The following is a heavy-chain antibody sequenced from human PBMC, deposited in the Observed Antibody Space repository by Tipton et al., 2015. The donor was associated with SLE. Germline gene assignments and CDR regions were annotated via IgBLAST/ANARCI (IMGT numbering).Heavy chain of an antibody. CDR2: IYYSGST. CDR1: GGSISSGDYY. V-gene: IGHV4-30-4*01. Sequence: TLSLTCTVSGGSISSGDYYWSWIRQPPGKGLEWIGYIYYSGSTYYNPSLKSRVTISVDTSMNEFSLKLTSVTAADTALYYCARDDYGVLGAFDIWGQGTMVIVSS. D-gene: IGHD4-17*01. CDR3: ARDDYGVLGAFDI. J-gene: IGHJ3*02.